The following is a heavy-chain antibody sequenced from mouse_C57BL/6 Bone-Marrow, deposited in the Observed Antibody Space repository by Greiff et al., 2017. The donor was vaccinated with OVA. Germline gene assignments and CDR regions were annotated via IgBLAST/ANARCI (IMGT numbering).Heavy chain of an antibody. D-gene: IGHD4-1*01. J-gene: IGHJ3*01. V-gene: IGHV1-19*01. CDR3: ARSANWEFAY. CDR1: GYTFTDYY. Sequence: VQLQQSGPVLVKPGASVKMSCKASGYTFTDYYMNWVKQSHGKSLEWIGVINPYNGGTSYNQKFKGKATLTVDESSSTAYMELNSLTSEDSAVYYCARSANWEFAYWGQGTLVTVSA. CDR2: INPYNGGT.